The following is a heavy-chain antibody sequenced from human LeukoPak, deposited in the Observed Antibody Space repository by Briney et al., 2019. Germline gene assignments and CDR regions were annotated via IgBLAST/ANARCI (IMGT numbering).Heavy chain of an antibody. V-gene: IGHV3-21*01. J-gene: IGHJ4*02. Sequence: GGSLRLSCAASGFTFSSYSMNWVRQAPGKGLEWVSSISSSSSYIYHADSVEGRFTISRDNAKNSLYLQMNSLRAEDTAVYYCARDYYDSSGYPYLDYWGQGTLVTVSS. D-gene: IGHD3-22*01. CDR2: ISSSSSYI. CDR3: ARDYYDSSGYPYLDY. CDR1: GFTFSSYS.